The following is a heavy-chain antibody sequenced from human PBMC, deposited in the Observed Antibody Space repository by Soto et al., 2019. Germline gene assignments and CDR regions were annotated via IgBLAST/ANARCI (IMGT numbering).Heavy chain of an antibody. CDR3: ARRIIALEIFDY. J-gene: IGHJ4*02. V-gene: IGHV4-59*08. CDR1: GGSMTSYY. D-gene: IGHD3-10*01. CDR2: IYYTGNT. Sequence: SETLSLTCTVSGGSMTSYYWSWIRQPPGKGLEWIGFIYYTGNTKYNASLKSRVTISVDTSKNLFSLKLKSVTAAGTAVYYCARRIIALEIFDYWGQGTVVTVS.